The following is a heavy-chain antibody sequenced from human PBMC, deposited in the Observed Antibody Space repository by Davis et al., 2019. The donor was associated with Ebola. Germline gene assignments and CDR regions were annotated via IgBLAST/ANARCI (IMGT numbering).Heavy chain of an antibody. D-gene: IGHD1-26*01. CDR3: ARHALIGTDYFDY. CDR1: GASIRSYY. Sequence: SETLSLTCTVSGASIRSYYWSWIRQPPEKGLEWIGYIYYSGSTNYNPSLKSRVTMSVDTSKNQFSLKLSSVTAADTAVYYCARHALIGTDYFDYWGQGSLVTVSS. V-gene: IGHV4-59*08. J-gene: IGHJ4*02. CDR2: IYYSGST.